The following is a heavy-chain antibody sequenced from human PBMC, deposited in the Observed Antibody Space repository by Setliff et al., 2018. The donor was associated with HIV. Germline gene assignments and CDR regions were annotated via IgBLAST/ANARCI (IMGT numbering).Heavy chain of an antibody. V-gene: IGHV1-3*01. CDR1: GYTFSTNA. CDR3: ARGSCSGCYLSDY. D-gene: IGHD6-19*01. J-gene: IGHJ4*02. Sequence: ASVKVSCKAFGYTFSTNAIHWVRQAPGQRLEWMGYINAGDDNTRYSEKFQGRVTITRDTSANTAYMELSSLRSEDTAVYYCARGSCSGCYLSDYWGQETLVTVSS. CDR2: INAGDDNT.